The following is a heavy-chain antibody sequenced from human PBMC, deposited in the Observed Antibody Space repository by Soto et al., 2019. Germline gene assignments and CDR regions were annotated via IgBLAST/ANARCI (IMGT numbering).Heavy chain of an antibody. CDR1: GGTFSSYA. Sequence: SVKVSCKASGGTFSSYAISWVRQAPGQGLEWMGGIIPIFGTANYAQKFQGRVTITADESTSTAYMELSSLRSEDTAVYYCASGKAMVRGVILDYWGQGTLVTVSS. CDR2: IIPIFGTA. CDR3: ASGKAMVRGVILDY. V-gene: IGHV1-69*13. D-gene: IGHD3-10*01. J-gene: IGHJ4*02.